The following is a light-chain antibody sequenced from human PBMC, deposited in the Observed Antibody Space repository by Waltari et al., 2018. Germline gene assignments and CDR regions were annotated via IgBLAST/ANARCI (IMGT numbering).Light chain of an antibody. CDR3: QVWDANTDPGV. CDR2: YDN. Sequence: SYVLTQPPSVSVAPGETARNTCGGTNIASKSVHWYRQRPGQAPVVVISYDNDRAAGIPERFSGSNSGNTATLTISRVEAGDEADYYCQVWDANTDPGVFGTGTEVTVL. J-gene: IGLJ1*01. V-gene: IGLV3-21*01. CDR1: NIASKS.